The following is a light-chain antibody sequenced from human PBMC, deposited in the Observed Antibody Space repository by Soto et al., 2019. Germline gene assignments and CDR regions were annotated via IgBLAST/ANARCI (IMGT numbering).Light chain of an antibody. CDR1: QSVSSSY. CDR3: QQYGSSPGT. Sequence: IVLTQSPGTLSLSPWERATLSCRASQSVSSSYLAWYLQKPGQAPRLLIYGASSRATGIPDRFSGSGSGTDFTLTISRLEPEDFAVYYCQQYGSSPGTFGQGTKVDIK. CDR2: GAS. J-gene: IGKJ1*01. V-gene: IGKV3-20*01.